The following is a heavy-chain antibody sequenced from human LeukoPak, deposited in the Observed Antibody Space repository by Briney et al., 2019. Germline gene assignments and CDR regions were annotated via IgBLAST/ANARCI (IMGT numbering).Heavy chain of an antibody. D-gene: IGHD2-2*01. V-gene: IGHV4-34*01. CDR1: GGSFSGYY. J-gene: IGHJ6*03. CDR2: INHSGST. Sequence: PSETLSLTCAVYGGSFSGYYWSWIRQPPGKGLEWIGEINHSGSTNYNPSLKSRVTISVDTSKNQFSLKLSSMTAADTAVYYCARVLVVPAAMPAYYYYYMDVWGKGTTVTVSS. CDR3: ARVLVVPAAMPAYYYYYMDV.